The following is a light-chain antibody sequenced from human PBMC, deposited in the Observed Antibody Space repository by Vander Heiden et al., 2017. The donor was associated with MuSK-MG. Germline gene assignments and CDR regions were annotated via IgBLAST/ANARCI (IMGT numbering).Light chain of an antibody. Sequence: IQMTRSPSSLSASVGDRVTITCQASQDISNYLHWYQQKPGKAPKLLIYDASNLETGVPSRFSGSGSGTDLTFTISSLKPEDIATYYCQQYDNLPLTFGPGTKVEIK. CDR2: DAS. CDR1: QDISNY. CDR3: QQYDNLPLT. V-gene: IGKV1-33*01. J-gene: IGKJ3*01.